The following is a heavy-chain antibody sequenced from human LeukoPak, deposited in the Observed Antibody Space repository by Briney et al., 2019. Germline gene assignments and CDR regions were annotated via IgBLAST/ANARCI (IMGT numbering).Heavy chain of an antibody. CDR3: ARGYSSGWYLYYFDY. Sequence: KPSETLSLTCTVSGYSINSGYFWGWIRQPPGKGLEWFGSIYHSGSTYYNPSLKSRVTISVDTSKNQFSLKLTSVIAADTAVYYCARGYSSGWYLYYFDYWGQGTLVTVSS. J-gene: IGHJ4*02. CDR1: GYSINSGYF. V-gene: IGHV4-38-2*02. CDR2: IYHSGST. D-gene: IGHD6-19*01.